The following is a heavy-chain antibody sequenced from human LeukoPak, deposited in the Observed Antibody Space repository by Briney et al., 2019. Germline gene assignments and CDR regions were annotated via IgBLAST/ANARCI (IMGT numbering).Heavy chain of an antibody. CDR3: AKHYYDSSGFPFDY. CDR1: GFTFNTYG. Sequence: GGSLRLSCAASGFTFNTYGMTWVRQAPGKGLEWVSAISGSGGSTYYADSVKGRFTISRDNSKNTLYLQMNSLRAEDTAVYYCAKHYYDSSGFPFDYWGQGTLVTVSS. D-gene: IGHD3-22*01. V-gene: IGHV3-23*01. CDR2: ISGSGGST. J-gene: IGHJ4*02.